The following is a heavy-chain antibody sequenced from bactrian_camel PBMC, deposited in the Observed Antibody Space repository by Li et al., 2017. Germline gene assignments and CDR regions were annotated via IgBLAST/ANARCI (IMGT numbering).Heavy chain of an antibody. CDR2: ITSDGTT. V-gene: IGHV3S53*01. D-gene: IGHD3*01. J-gene: IGHJ4*01. CDR1: GSIFGMCA. Sequence: VQLVESGGGSVQAGGSLKLSCTSSGSIFGMCAMAWYRQAPGKERELVGSITSDGTTTYTDSVKGRVTISRDNAKDTLYLQMNSLRIEDTAVYYCALGSSRQATMTARGKGTQVTVS.